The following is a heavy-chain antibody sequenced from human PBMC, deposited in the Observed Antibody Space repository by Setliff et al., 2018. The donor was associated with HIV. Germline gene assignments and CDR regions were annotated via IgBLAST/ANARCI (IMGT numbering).Heavy chain of an antibody. D-gene: IGHD3-10*01. J-gene: IGHJ4*02. CDR2: IYTSGST. Sequence: KPSETLSLTCTVSGGSISSGSYYWSWIRQPAGQGLEWIGRIYTSGSTNYNPSLKSRVTMSVDTSKNQFSLKLSSVTAADTAVYYCARAHPSGGFDYWGQGTLVTVSS. CDR3: ARAHPSGGFDY. CDR1: GGSISSGSYY. V-gene: IGHV4-61*02.